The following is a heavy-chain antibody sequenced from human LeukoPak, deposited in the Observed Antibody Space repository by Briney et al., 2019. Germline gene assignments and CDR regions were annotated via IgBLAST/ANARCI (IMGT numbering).Heavy chain of an antibody. D-gene: IGHD3-16*01. CDR1: GGTFSSYA. CDR2: IIPILGIA. CDR3: ARDGGIYDYVWGSYSHLDY. Sequence: ASVKVSCKASGGTFSSYAISWVRQAPGQGLEWMRRIIPILGIANYAQKFQGRVTITADKSTSTAYMELSSLRSEDTAVYYCARDGGIYDYVWGSYSHLDYWGQGTLVTVSS. J-gene: IGHJ4*02. V-gene: IGHV1-69*04.